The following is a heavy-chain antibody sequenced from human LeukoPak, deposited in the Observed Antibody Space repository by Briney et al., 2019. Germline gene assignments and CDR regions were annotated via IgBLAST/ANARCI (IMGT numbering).Heavy chain of an antibody. V-gene: IGHV1-2*06. CDR1: GYTFTGYY. Sequence: GASVKVSCKASGYTFTGYYMHWVRQAPGQGLEWMGRINPNSGGTNYAQKFQGRVTMTRDTSISTAYMELSRLRSDDTAVYYCARVFTLRATVIPFDYWGQGTLVTVSS. CDR3: ARVFTLRATVIPFDY. J-gene: IGHJ4*02. D-gene: IGHD4-17*01. CDR2: INPNSGGT.